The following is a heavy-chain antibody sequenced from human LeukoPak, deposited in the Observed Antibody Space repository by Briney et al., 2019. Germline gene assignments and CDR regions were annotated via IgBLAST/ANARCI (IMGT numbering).Heavy chain of an antibody. D-gene: IGHD6-13*01. J-gene: IGHJ4*02. V-gene: IGHV3-23*01. CDR1: GFTFSDFA. CDR3: ALSPGIAAAGGLFDY. Sequence: GGSLRLSCTVSGFTFSDFAMSWVRQAPGKGLEWVSAISGSGGSTYYADSVKGRFTISRDNSKNTLYLQMNSLRAEDTAVYYCALSPGIAAAGGLFDYWGQGTLVTVSS. CDR2: ISGSGGST.